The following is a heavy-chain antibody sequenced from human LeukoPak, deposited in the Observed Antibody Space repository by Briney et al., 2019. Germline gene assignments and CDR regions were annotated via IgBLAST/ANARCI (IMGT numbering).Heavy chain of an antibody. J-gene: IGHJ3*02. CDR3: ARDILTGYYDAFDI. CDR2: IYTSGST. Sequence: SETLSLTCTVSGVSISSGSYYWRWIRQPAGRGLEWIGRIYTSGSTNYNPSLKSRVTISVDTSKNQFSLKLSSVTAADTAVYYCARDILTGYYDAFDIWGQGTMVTVSS. V-gene: IGHV4-61*02. D-gene: IGHD3-9*01. CDR1: GVSISSGSYY.